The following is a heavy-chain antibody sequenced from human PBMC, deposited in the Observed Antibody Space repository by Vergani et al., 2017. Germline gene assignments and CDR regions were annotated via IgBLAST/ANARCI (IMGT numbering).Heavy chain of an antibody. CDR1: GFSLSTSGVG. Sequence: QITLKESGPTLVKPTQTLTLTCTFSGFSLSTSGVGVGWIRQPPGKALEWLALIYWNDDKRYSPSLKSRLTITKDTSKNQVVLTMTNMDPVDTATDYCAHGASTTMGDYWGQGTRVTVSS. J-gene: IGHJ4*02. V-gene: IGHV2-5*01. D-gene: IGHD5/OR15-5a*01. CDR3: AHGASTTMGDY. CDR2: IYWNDDK.